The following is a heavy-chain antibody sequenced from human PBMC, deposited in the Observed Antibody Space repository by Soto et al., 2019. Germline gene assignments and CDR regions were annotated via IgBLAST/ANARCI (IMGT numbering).Heavy chain of an antibody. D-gene: IGHD1-1*01. CDR1: GSTFTTHA. Sequence: ASVTDSCTASGSTFTTHAMHWVRQAPGQSLEWMGWINGGTGQTKHSQRFQDRVNITRDTSASTAYMELSSLRSGDTAVYYCARGKGMEENYYYYGLDIWGQGTTVTVSS. CDR2: INGGTGQT. CDR3: ARGKGMEENYYYYGLDI. J-gene: IGHJ6*02. V-gene: IGHV1-3*01.